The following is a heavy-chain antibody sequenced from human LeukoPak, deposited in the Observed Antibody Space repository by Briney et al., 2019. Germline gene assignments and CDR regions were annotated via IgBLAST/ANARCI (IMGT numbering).Heavy chain of an antibody. J-gene: IGHJ4*02. D-gene: IGHD3-3*01. CDR1: GFTFSNYW. CDR3: AREPHYDFWSGYFDY. V-gene: IGHV3-7*01. Sequence: GGSLRLSCAASGFTFSNYWMSWVRQAPGKGLEWVANIKQDGSEKYYVDSAKGRFTISRDNAKNSLYLQMNSLRAEDTAVYYCAREPHYDFWSGYFDYWGQGTLVTVSS. CDR2: IKQDGSEK.